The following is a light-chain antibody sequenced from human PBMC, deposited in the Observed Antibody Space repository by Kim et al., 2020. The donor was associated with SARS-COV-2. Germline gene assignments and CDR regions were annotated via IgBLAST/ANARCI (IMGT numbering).Light chain of an antibody. CDR1: SGSIASND. CDR2: EDN. CDR3: QSYDSSNQV. V-gene: IGLV6-57*03. J-gene: IGLJ3*02. Sequence: GKTVTISCTRSSGSIASNDVQWYQQRPGSAPTTVIYEDNQRPSGVPERFSGSIDSSSNSASLTISGLKTEDEADYYCQSYDSSNQVFGGGTQLTVL.